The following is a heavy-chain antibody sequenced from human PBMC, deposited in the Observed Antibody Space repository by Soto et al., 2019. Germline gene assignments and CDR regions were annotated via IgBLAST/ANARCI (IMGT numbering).Heavy chain of an antibody. V-gene: IGHV3-30-3*01. CDR2: ISYDGSNK. CDR1: GFTFSSYA. J-gene: IGHJ4*02. D-gene: IGHD6-25*01. Sequence: QVQLVESGGGVVQPGRSLILSCAASGFTFSSYAIHWVRQAPGKGLEWVALISYDGSNKYYADSVKGRFTISRDNSKNTLYLQLNSLRPEDTAVFYCATDRSGGYFDYWGQGTLVTVSS. CDR3: ATDRSGGYFDY.